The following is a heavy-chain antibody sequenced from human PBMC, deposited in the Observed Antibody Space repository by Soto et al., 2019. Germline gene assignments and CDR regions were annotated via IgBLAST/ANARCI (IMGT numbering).Heavy chain of an antibody. Sequence: GGSLRLSCAASGFTFSSYSMNWVRQAPGKGLEWVSSISSSSSYIYYADSVKGRFTISRDNAKNSLYLQMNSLRAEDTAVYYCAREGYGGHVHLYYMAFGGKGPTVPAPS. J-gene: IGHJ6*03. CDR1: GFTFSSYS. D-gene: IGHD5-12*01. V-gene: IGHV3-21*01. CDR2: ISSSSSYI. CDR3: AREGYGGHVHLYYMAF.